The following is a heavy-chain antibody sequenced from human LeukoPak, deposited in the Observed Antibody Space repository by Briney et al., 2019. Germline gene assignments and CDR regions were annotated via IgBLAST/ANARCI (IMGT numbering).Heavy chain of an antibody. CDR1: GFTFSSYW. D-gene: IGHD6-19*01. J-gene: IGHJ3*02. CDR3: AATNSVAGPTRAFDI. CDR2: IKHDGSVQ. V-gene: IGHV3-7*03. Sequence: GGSLRLSCAASGFTFSSYWMSWVRQAPGKGLEWVANIKHDGSVQYCVDSVKGRFTISRDNAKNSLYLQMNSLRAEDTAVYYCAATNSVAGPTRAFDIWGQGTMVTVSS.